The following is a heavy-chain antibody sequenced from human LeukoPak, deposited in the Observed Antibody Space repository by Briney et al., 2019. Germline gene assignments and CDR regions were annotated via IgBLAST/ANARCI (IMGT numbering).Heavy chain of an antibody. V-gene: IGHV4-30-4*01. CDR2: IYYSGST. J-gene: IGHJ4*02. Sequence: SETLSLTCTVSGGSISSGDYYWSWIRQPPGKGLEWIGYIYYSGSTYYNPSLKSRVTISVDTSKNQFSLKLSSVTAADTAVYYCARGFSLAPRDNWNYPPNYWGQGTLVTVS. CDR3: ARGFSLAPRDNWNYPPNY. CDR1: GGSISSGDYY. D-gene: IGHD1-7*01.